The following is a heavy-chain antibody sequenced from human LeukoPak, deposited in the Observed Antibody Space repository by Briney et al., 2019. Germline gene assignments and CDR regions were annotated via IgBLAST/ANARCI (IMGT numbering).Heavy chain of an antibody. CDR2: IKQDGSEK. Sequence: PGGSLRLSCAASGFTFSSYWMSWVRQAPGKGLEWVANIKQDGSEKYYVDSVKGRFTISRDNAKNSLYLQMNSLRAEDTAVYYCARVTDYGDYDLGMDVWGQGTTVTVSS. CDR1: GFTFSSYW. J-gene: IGHJ6*02. V-gene: IGHV3-7*01. CDR3: ARVTDYGDYDLGMDV. D-gene: IGHD4-17*01.